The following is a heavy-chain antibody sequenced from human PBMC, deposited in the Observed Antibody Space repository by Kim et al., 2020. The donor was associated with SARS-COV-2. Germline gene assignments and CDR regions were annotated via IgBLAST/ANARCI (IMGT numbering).Heavy chain of an antibody. CDR2: INHSGST. J-gene: IGHJ4*02. Sequence: SETLSLTCAVYGGSFSGYYWSWIRQPPGKGLEWIGEINHSGSTNYNPSLKSRVTISVDTAKNQFSLKLSSVSAADTAVYYCARGGYRSSWYGSRPPIDYWGQGTLVTVSS. D-gene: IGHD6-13*01. V-gene: IGHV4-34*01. CDR3: ARGGYRSSWYGSRPPIDY. CDR1: GGSFSGYY.